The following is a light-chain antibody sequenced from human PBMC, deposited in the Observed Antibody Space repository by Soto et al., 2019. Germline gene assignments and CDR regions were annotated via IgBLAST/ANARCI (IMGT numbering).Light chain of an antibody. CDR1: QSVSSN. Sequence: EIVMTHSPATLSVSPGERATLSCRASQSVSSNLAWYQQKPGQAPRLLIYGASTRATGIPARFSGSGSGTEFTLTISSLQSEDFAVYYCQQYNNPAETFGQGTKVEIK. J-gene: IGKJ1*01. CDR2: GAS. V-gene: IGKV3-15*01. CDR3: QQYNNPAET.